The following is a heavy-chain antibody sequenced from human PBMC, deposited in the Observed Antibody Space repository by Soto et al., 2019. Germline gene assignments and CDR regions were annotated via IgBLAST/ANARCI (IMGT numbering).Heavy chain of an antibody. V-gene: IGHV1-24*01. J-gene: IGHJ4*02. CDR3: ATRGSLPLAFDY. CDR2: FDPEDGET. D-gene: IGHD3-3*02. CDR1: GYTLTELS. Sequence: ASVKVSCKVSGYTLTELSMHWVRQAPGKGLEWMGGFDPEDGETIYAQKFQGRVTMTEDTSTDTAYMELSSLRSEDTAVYYCATRGSLPLAFDYWGQGTLVTVSS.